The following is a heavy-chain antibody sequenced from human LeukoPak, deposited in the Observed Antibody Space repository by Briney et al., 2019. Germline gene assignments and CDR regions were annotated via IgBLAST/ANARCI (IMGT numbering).Heavy chain of an antibody. J-gene: IGHJ5*02. Sequence: GGSLRLSCAASGFTFSSYAMSWVRQAPGKGLEWVSGISWNSGSIGYADSVKGRFTISRDNAKNSLYLQMNSLRAEDTALYYCAKDPRRYSSSAGWFDPWGQGTLVTVSS. CDR2: ISWNSGSI. V-gene: IGHV3-9*01. CDR1: GFTFSSYA. CDR3: AKDPRRYSSSAGWFDP. D-gene: IGHD6-6*01.